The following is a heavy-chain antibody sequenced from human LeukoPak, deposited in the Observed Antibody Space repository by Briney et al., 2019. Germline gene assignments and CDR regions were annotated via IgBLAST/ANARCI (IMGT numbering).Heavy chain of an antibody. CDR1: GFTVSGNY. Sequence: GSLRLSCAASGFTVSGNYMSWVRQAPGKGLEWVSLMYSGGNTYCADSVKGRFTISRDNFKNMLYLQMNSLRAEDTAVYYCARGMSGDYGKIAYWGQGTLVTVSS. CDR2: MYSGGNT. J-gene: IGHJ4*02. CDR3: ARGMSGDYGKIAY. D-gene: IGHD4-17*01. V-gene: IGHV3-66*01.